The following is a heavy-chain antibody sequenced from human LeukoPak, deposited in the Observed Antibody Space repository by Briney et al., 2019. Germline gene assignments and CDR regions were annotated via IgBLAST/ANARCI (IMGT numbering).Heavy chain of an antibody. V-gene: IGHV3-20*04. CDR3: ARERVVGAADFFDY. CDR2: INWNGGST. D-gene: IGHD2-2*01. CDR1: GFTFDDYC. Sequence: GGSLRLSCAASGFTFDDYCMSWVRQAPGKGLEWVSGINWNGGSTGYADSVKGRFTISRDNAKNSLYLQMNSLRAEDTALYYCARERVVGAADFFDYWGQGTLVTVSS. J-gene: IGHJ4*02.